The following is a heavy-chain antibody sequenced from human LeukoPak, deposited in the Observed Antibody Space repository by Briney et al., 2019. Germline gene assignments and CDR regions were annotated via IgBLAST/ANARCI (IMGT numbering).Heavy chain of an antibody. V-gene: IGHV3-74*01. J-gene: IGHJ4*02. CDR2: IQGDGSNT. CDR3: ARGVDYYENSGTIDY. D-gene: IGHD3-22*01. CDR1: GFTFSKNW. Sequence: GGSLRLSCVASGFTFSKNWMHWVRQAPGKGLVWVSRIQGDGSNTNYADSVKGRFSISRDNAKNTLYLQMNSLRAEDTAVYYCARGVDYYENSGTIDYWGQGTLVTVSS.